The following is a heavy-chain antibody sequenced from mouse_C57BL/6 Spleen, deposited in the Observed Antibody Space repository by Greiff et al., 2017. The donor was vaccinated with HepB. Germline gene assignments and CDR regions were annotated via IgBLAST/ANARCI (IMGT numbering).Heavy chain of an antibody. CDR3: ARRGGYDYDGAWFAY. J-gene: IGHJ3*01. CDR1: GYTFTSYW. CDR2: FYPGSGST. Sequence: QVQLQQSGAELVKPGASVKMSCKASGYTFTSYWITWVKQRPGQGLEWIGDFYPGSGSTNYNEKFKSKATLTVDTSSSTAYMQLISLTSEDSAVYYCARRGGYDYDGAWFAYWGQGTLVTVSA. V-gene: IGHV1-55*01. D-gene: IGHD2-4*01.